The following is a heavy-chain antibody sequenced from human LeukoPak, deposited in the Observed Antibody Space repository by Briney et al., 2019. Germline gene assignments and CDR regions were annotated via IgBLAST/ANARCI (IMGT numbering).Heavy chain of an antibody. D-gene: IGHD3-10*01. V-gene: IGHV4-59*05. CDR1: GGSISSYY. CDR2: IYYSGST. J-gene: IGHJ4*02. Sequence: SETLSLTCTVSGGSISSYYWSWIRQPPGKGLEWIGSIYYSGSTYYNPSLKSRVTISVDTSKNQFSLKLSSVTAADTAVYYCARQGLQNSNYYGSGSFSFDYWGQGTLVTVSS. CDR3: ARQGLQNSNYYGSGSFSFDY.